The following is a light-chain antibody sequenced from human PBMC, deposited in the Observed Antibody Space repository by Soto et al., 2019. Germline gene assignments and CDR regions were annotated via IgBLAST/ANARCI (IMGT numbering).Light chain of an antibody. J-gene: IGKJ5*01. CDR2: AAS. Sequence: DIPLTQSPSFLSASVGDRVTITCRASQDINTYLAWYQQKPGKAPKLLIFAASTLQNGVPSRFSSSGSGTEFTVTITSLQPEDFATYYCQQRKSYPITFGQGTRLEIK. V-gene: IGKV1-9*01. CDR1: QDINTY. CDR3: QQRKSYPIT.